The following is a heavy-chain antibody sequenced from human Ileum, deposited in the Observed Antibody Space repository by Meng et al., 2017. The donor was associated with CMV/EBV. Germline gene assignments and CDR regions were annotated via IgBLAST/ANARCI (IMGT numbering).Heavy chain of an antibody. J-gene: IGHJ5*02. CDR2: IRYDGSNK. V-gene: IGHV3-30*02. CDR1: GFTFSSYG. D-gene: IGHD3-3*01. CDR3: ARIGNLEWLFGWFDP. Sequence: GESLKISCAASGFTFSSYGMHWVRQAPGKGLEWVAFIRYDGSNKYYADSVKGRFTISRDNSKNSLYLQMNSLRAEDTAVYYCARIGNLEWLFGWFDPWGQGTLVTVSS.